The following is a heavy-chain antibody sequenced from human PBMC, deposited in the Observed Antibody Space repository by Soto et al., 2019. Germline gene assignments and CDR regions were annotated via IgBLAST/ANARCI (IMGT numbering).Heavy chain of an antibody. D-gene: IGHD1-26*01. J-gene: IGHJ6*02. V-gene: IGHV4-39*01. CDR3: ARLEGATGDYYYYYGMDV. CDR1: GGSISSSSYY. CDR2: IYYSGST. Sequence: NPSETLSLTCTVSGGSISSSSYYWGWIRQPPGKGLEWIGSIYYSGSTYYNPSLKSRVTISVDTSKNQFSLKLSSVTAADTAVYYCARLEGATGDYYYYYGMDVWGQGTTVTVSS.